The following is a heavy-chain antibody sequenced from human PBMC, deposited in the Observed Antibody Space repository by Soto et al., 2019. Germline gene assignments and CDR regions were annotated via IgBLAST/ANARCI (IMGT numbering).Heavy chain of an antibody. D-gene: IGHD3-16*01. CDR3: APTQGVGGLNDF. V-gene: IGHV2-5*02. Sequence: QITLKESGPTLVKPTQTLTLTCTFSGFSLTTGGVGVGWIRQPPGKALEWLALIYWDDDERYSPSLRYRLTITKDSSKNQVVLTMANMDPVDTATYFCAPTQGVGGLNDFWGQGTLVTVSS. J-gene: IGHJ4*02. CDR1: GFSLTTGGVG. CDR2: IYWDDDE.